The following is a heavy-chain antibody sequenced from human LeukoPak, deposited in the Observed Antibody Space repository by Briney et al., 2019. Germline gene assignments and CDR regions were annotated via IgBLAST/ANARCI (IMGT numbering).Heavy chain of an antibody. CDR3: ARSTDYNWNYGPPNYYYYYGMDV. CDR2: INPSGGST. V-gene: IGHV1-46*01. J-gene: IGHJ6*02. CDR1: GYTFTSYY. D-gene: IGHD1-7*01. Sequence: ASVKVSSKASGYTFTSYYMHWVRQAPGQGLEWMGIINPSGGSTSYAQKFQGGVTMTRDTSTSTVYMELSSLRSEDTAVYYCARSTDYNWNYGPPNYYYYYGMDVWGQGTTVTVSS.